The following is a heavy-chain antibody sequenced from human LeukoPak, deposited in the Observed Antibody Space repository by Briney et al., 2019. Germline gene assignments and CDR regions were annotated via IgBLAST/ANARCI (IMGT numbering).Heavy chain of an antibody. D-gene: IGHD2-2*01. V-gene: IGHV3-21*01. CDR1: GFTFSSYS. CDR2: ISSSSSYI. J-gene: IGHJ5*02. CDR3: ARERGERVVPAAFFDP. Sequence: RGSLRLSCAASGFTFSSYSMNWVRQAPGKGLEWASSISSSSSYIYYADSVKGRFTISRDNAKNSLYLQMNSLRAEDTAVYYCARERGERVVPAAFFDPWGQGTLVTVSS.